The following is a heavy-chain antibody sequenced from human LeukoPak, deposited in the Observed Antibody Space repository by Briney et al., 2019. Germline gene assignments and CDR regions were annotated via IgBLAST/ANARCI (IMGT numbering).Heavy chain of an antibody. CDR3: AKGRPDYYYDSSGYYPHFVG. J-gene: IGHJ4*02. CDR2: ISGSGGST. Sequence: PGGSLRLSCAASGFTFSSYSMNWVRQAPGKGLEWVSAISGSGGSTYYADSVKGRFTISRDNSKNTLYLQMNSLRAEDTAVYYCAKGRPDYYYDSSGYYPHFVGWGQGTLVTVSS. CDR1: GFTFSSYS. D-gene: IGHD3-22*01. V-gene: IGHV3-23*01.